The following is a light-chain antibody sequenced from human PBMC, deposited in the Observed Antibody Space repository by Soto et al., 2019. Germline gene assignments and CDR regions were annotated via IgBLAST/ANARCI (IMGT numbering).Light chain of an antibody. V-gene: IGLV1-40*01. CDR2: GNS. CDR3: HSYDSSLSGYV. CDR1: SSNIGAGYD. J-gene: IGLJ2*01. Sequence: QSVLTQPPSVSGAPGQRVTISCTGSSSNIGAGYDVHWYQQLPGTAPKLLIYGNSNRPSGVPDRFSGSKSGTSASLAITGLQAEDEADYYCHSYDSSLSGYVFGGGTKVTVL.